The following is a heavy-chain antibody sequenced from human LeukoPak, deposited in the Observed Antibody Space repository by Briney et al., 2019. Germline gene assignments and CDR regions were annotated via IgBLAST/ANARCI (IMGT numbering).Heavy chain of an antibody. J-gene: IGHJ4*02. D-gene: IGHD2-15*01. Sequence: SETLSLTCTVSGGSISSSSYYWGWIRQPPGKGLEWIGSIYYSGSTYYNPSLKSRVTISVDTSKNQFSLKLSSVTAADTAVYYCARQGGGSGSSKDYWGQGTLVTVSS. V-gene: IGHV4-39*01. CDR1: GGSISSSSYY. CDR2: IYYSGST. CDR3: ARQGGGSGSSKDY.